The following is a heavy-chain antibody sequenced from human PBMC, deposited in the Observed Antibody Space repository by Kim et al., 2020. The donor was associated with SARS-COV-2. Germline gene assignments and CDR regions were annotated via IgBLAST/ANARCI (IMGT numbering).Heavy chain of an antibody. J-gene: IGHJ6*02. V-gene: IGHV3-21*01. CDR1: GFTFSSYS. CDR3: ARDSNGRGSEVAGYYYYGMDV. Sequence: GGSLRLSCAASGFTFSSYSMNWVRQAPGKGLEWVSSISSSSSYIYYADSVKGRFTISRDNAKNSLYLQMNSLRAEDTAVYYCARDSNGRGSEVAGYYYYGMDVWGQGTTVTVSS. CDR2: ISSSSSYI. D-gene: IGHD6-19*01.